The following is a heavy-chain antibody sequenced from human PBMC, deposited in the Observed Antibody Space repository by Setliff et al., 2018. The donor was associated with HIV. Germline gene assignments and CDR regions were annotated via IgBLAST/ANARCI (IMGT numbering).Heavy chain of an antibody. CDR3: AKEFEDLSGAY. CDR2: IWFDGNKK. V-gene: IGHV3-30*02. Sequence: PGGSLRLSCEASGFNVEKSGMHWIRQAPGKGLEWVAIIWFDGNKKYYADSVKGRFTISRDNSKNTLYLQMNSLRAEDTATYYCAKEFEDLSGAYWGQGTLVTVSS. D-gene: IGHD3-10*01. J-gene: IGHJ4*02. CDR1: GFNVEKSG.